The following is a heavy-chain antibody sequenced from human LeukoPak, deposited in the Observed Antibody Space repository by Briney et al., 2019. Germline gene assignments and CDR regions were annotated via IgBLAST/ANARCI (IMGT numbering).Heavy chain of an antibody. CDR1: GFTFSYAW. CDR2: IKSKTDGGTT. J-gene: IGHJ4*02. V-gene: IGHV3-15*07. D-gene: IGHD3-10*01. Sequence: PGGSLRLSCAASGFTFSYAWMNWVRQAPGKGLEWVGRIKSKTDGGTTDYAAPVKGRFTISRDDSKNTLYLQMNSLRAEDTAVYYCAKESEVRGVVDYWGQGTLVTVSS. CDR3: AKESEVRGVVDY.